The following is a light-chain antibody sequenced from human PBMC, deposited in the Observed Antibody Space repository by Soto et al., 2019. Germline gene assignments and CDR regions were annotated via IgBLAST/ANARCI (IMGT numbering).Light chain of an antibody. CDR2: RSD. Sequence: QSVLTQPPSASGTPGQRVTISCSGSSSNIGSNHVYWYHQFPGTAPTLLMYRSDQRPTGVPDRFSGSKSGTSASLAISGLRADEEADYYCSARDDSLSGVVFGGGTKLTVL. CDR1: SSNIGSNH. CDR3: SARDDSLSGVV. V-gene: IGLV1-47*01. J-gene: IGLJ2*01.